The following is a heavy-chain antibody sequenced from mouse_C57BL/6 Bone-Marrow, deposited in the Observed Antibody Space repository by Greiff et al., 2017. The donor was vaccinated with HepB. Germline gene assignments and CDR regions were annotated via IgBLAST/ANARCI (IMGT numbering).Heavy chain of an antibody. D-gene: IGHD3-3*01. Sequence: EVQLQQSGPELVKPGASVKISCKASGYTFTDYYMNWVKQSHGKSLEWIGDINPNNGGTSYNQKFKGKATLTVDKSSSTAYMELRRLTSEDSAVYYCAREGTGWYFDVWGTGTTVTVSS. CDR2: INPNNGGT. J-gene: IGHJ1*03. CDR3: AREGTGWYFDV. CDR1: GYTFTDYY. V-gene: IGHV1-26*01.